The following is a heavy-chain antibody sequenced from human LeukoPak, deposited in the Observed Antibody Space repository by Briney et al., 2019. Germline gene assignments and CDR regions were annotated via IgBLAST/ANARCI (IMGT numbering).Heavy chain of an antibody. D-gene: IGHD3-3*01. CDR3: AGVYYDFWSGYIDDAFEF. V-gene: IGHV5-51*01. J-gene: IGHJ3*01. CDR2: IYPGDSDT. Sequence: GESLKISCKGSGSSFTSYWIGWVRQMPGKGLEWMGIIYPGDSDTRYSPSFQGQVTISADKTISTAYLQWSSLKATDSPMYHCAGVYYDFWSGYIDDAFEFWGQGTTVTVSS. CDR1: GSSFTSYW.